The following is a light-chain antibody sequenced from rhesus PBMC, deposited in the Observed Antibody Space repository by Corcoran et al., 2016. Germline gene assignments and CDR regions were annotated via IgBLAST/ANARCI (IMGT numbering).Light chain of an antibody. CDR3: QQYDDLPHS. CDR2: AAS. J-gene: IGKJ2*01. CDR1: QGISSW. V-gene: IGKV1-19*01. Sequence: DIQMTQSPSSLSASVGDKVTITCHASQGISSWLAWYQKKPGKAPKPLIYAASSFQSGVPSRFSGSGSVKDCTLTISSRQLEDFATYYCQQYDDLPHSFGQGTKVEIK.